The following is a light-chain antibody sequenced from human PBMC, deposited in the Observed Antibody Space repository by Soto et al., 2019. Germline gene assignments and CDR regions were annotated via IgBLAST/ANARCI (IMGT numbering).Light chain of an antibody. CDR3: QHLNTYPIT. CDR2: DVS. J-gene: IGKJ5*01. V-gene: IGKV1-5*01. CDR1: QSISSW. Sequence: DIQMTQSPSTLSASVEDRGTITCRASQSISSWLAWYQQKPVIAPKLLIYDVSSLESGVPSRFSGSGSGTEFTLTISSLQPEDFATYYCQHLNTYPITFGPGTRLEIK.